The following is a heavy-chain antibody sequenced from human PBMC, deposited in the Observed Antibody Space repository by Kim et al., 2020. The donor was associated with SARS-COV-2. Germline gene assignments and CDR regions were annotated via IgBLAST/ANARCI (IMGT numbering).Heavy chain of an antibody. D-gene: IGHD2-2*01. V-gene: IGHV1-24*01. Sequence: ASVKVSCKVSGYTLTELSMHWVRQAPGKGLEWMGGFDPEDGETIYAQKFQGRVTMTEDTSTDTAYMELSSLRSEDTAVYYCATTSLIVVVPAASHYYYYGMDVWGQGTTVTVSS. CDR1: GYTLTELS. CDR2: FDPEDGET. J-gene: IGHJ6*02. CDR3: ATTSLIVVVPAASHYYYYGMDV.